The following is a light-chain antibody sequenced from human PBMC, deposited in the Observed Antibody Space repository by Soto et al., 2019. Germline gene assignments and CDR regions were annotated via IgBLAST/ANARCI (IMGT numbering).Light chain of an antibody. V-gene: IGKV3-20*01. Sequence: EIVLTQSPGTLSLSPGERATLSCRASQSVSSSYLAWYQQKPGQAPRLLIYGASSRATGIPDRFSGSGSGTDFTLTISRLEPEDFAVYYFQQYGSSPPMYTFGQGIKLEIK. CDR2: GAS. CDR3: QQYGSSPPMYT. CDR1: QSVSSSY. J-gene: IGKJ2*01.